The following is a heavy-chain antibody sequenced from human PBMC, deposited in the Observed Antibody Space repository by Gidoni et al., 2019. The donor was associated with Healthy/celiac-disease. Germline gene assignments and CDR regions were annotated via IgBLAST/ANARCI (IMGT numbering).Heavy chain of an antibody. CDR1: GFTFSSYA. CDR2: ISGSGGST. V-gene: IGHV3-23*01. Sequence: EVQLLESGGGLVQPGGSLRLSCAASGFTFSSYAMSWVRQAPGKGLEWVSAISGSGGSTYYADSVKGRFTISRDNSKNTLYLQMNSLRAEDTAVYYCANRDYYDSSRFDYWGQGTLVTVSS. CDR3: ANRDYYDSSRFDY. J-gene: IGHJ4*02. D-gene: IGHD3-22*01.